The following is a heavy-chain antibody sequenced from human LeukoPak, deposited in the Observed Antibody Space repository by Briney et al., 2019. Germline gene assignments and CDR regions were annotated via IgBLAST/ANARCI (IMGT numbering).Heavy chain of an antibody. Sequence: GGSLRLSCAASGFTFSSYWMHWVRQAPGKGLVWVSCINSDGSSTSYADSVKGRFTISRDNAKNTLYLQMNSLRAEDTAVYYCARGFVVRGVNLDWGQGTLVPVSS. CDR2: INSDGSST. CDR3: ARGFVVRGVNLD. D-gene: IGHD3-10*01. CDR1: GFTFSSYW. J-gene: IGHJ4*02. V-gene: IGHV3-74*01.